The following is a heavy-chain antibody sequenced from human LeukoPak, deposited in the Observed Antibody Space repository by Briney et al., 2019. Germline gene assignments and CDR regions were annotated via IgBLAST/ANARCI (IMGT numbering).Heavy chain of an antibody. J-gene: IGHJ5*02. CDR3: ARDPGSSFSWFDP. D-gene: IGHD6-13*01. Sequence: GGPLRLSCAASGFPFRSYWMPWVRQPPGKGLVWVSRINSDGSSTSYADSVKGRFTISRDNAKNTLYLQMNSLRAEDTAVYYCARDPGSSFSWFDPWGQGTLVTVSS. CDR1: GFPFRSYW. V-gene: IGHV3-74*01. CDR2: INSDGSST.